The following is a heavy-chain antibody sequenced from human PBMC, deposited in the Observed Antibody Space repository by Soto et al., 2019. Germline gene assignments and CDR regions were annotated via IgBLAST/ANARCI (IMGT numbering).Heavy chain of an antibody. D-gene: IGHD6-19*01. CDR1: GFTFSSYG. V-gene: IGHV3-30*18. CDR3: AKDRIAVAGTWYYYYGMDV. Sequence: GGSLRLSCAASGFTFSSYGMHWVRQAPGKGLEWVAVISYDGSNKYYADSVKGRFTISRDNSKNTLYLQMNSLRAEDTAVYYCAKDRIAVAGTWYYYYGMDVFGQATTVTVSS. CDR2: ISYDGSNK. J-gene: IGHJ6*02.